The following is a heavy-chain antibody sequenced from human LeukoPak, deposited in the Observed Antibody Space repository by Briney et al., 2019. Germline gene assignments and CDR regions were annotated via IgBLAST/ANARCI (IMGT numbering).Heavy chain of an antibody. CDR2: ISVGSNYI. J-gene: IGHJ4*02. Sequence: PGGSLRLSCAASGYTFSSYSINWVRQAPGKGLEWVSSISVGSNYIYYADSVRGRFSISRDDARNSLYLQMDSLRGDDTAVYYCARLRRNSDRSGYYYYHDYWGQGTLVTVSS. CDR3: ARLRRNSDRSGYYYYHDY. D-gene: IGHD3-22*01. CDR1: GYTFSSYS. V-gene: IGHV3-21*01.